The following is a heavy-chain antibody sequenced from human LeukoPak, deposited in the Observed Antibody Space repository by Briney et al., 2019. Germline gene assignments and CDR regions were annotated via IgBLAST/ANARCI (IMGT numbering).Heavy chain of an antibody. D-gene: IGHD2-15*01. CDR3: ARGYCSGGSCCAVRGWFDP. CDR1: GGTFSSYA. Sequence: GSSVKVSCKGSGGTFSSYAISWVRPAPGQGREGMGGIFSICGTANYAQKSQGRNTITADESTSTAYMEQSSLSTEDTAVYSCARGYCSGGSCCAVRGWFDPWGQGTLVTVSS. CDR2: IFSICGTA. V-gene: IGHV1-69*01. J-gene: IGHJ5*02.